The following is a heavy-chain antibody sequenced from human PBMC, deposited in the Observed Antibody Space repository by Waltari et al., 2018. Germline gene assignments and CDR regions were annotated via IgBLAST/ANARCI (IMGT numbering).Heavy chain of an antibody. Sequence: QVQLQESVPGLVKPSGTLSLTCAVSGGSISSSNGCTCVRRPPGKGLEWIGEIYHSGSTNYNPSLKSRVTISVDKSKNQFSLKLSSVTAADTAVYYCARGLVTWQQLASWGQGTLVTVSS. CDR1: GGSISSSNG. D-gene: IGHD6-13*01. J-gene: IGHJ4*02. CDR2: IYHSGST. CDR3: ARGLVTWQQLAS. V-gene: IGHV4-4*02.